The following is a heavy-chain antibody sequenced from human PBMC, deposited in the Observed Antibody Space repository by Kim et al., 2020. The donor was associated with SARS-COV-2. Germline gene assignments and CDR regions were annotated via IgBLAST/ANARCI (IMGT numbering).Heavy chain of an antibody. Sequence: GGSLRLSCAASGFTFSGSAMHWVRQASGKGLEWVGRIRSKANSYATAYAASVKGRFTISRDDSKNTAYLQMNSLKTEDTAVYYCTRALDGLWFGESNNYYGMDVWGQGTTVTVSS. D-gene: IGHD3-10*01. J-gene: IGHJ6*02. V-gene: IGHV3-73*01. CDR1: GFTFSGSA. CDR2: IRSKANSYAT. CDR3: TRALDGLWFGESNNYYGMDV.